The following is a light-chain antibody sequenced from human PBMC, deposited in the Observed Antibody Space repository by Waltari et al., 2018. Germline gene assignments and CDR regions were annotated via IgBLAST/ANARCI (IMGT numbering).Light chain of an antibody. CDR3: QHSYTTPFT. CDR1: QSITTH. CDR2: AAS. V-gene: IGKV1-39*01. Sequence: DIQVTQSPSSLSASVGDRVTITCRASQSITTHLNWYQQKPGKAPKPLIFAASSLPSGVPSRFSGSGSGTDFTLTISSLQPEDFATYHCQHSYTTPFTFGGGTKVEIK. J-gene: IGKJ4*01.